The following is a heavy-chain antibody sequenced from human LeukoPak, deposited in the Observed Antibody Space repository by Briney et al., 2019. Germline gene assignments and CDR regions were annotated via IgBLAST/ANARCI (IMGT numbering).Heavy chain of an antibody. V-gene: IGHV1-46*01. CDR2: INPSGGST. CDR1: GYTFTSYY. D-gene: IGHD2-2*01. CDR3: ARAGCSSTSCYAGPGRFDP. Sequence: ASVKVSCKASGYTFTSYYMHWVRQAPGQGLEWMGIINPSGGSTSYAQKFQGRVTMTRDTSTSTVYMELSSLRSEDTAVYYCARAGCSSTSCYAGPGRFDPRGQGTLVTVSS. J-gene: IGHJ5*02.